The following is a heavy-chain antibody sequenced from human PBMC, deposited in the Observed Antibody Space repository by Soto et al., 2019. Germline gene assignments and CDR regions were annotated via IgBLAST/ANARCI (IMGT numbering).Heavy chain of an antibody. J-gene: IGHJ4*02. CDR1: GFPFSSYA. V-gene: IGHV3-23*01. D-gene: IGHD6-13*01. Sequence: VQLLESGGGLVQPGGSLRLSCVASGFPFSSYAVTWVRQAPGKGLEWGSTISASGSNTYYADSVKCRFTISRDDSKNTLFLQVNSLRAEDTAVYYCAKDQGSVGSSFDYWGQGTLVTVSS. CDR3: AKDQGSVGSSFDY. CDR2: ISASGSNT.